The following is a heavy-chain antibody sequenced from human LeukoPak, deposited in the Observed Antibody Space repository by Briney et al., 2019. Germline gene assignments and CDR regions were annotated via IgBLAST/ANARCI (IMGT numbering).Heavy chain of an antibody. J-gene: IGHJ4*02. CDR2: INHSGST. CDR3: ARRGEAAAKGGRYFDQ. CDR1: GGSFSGYY. Sequence: SETLSLTCAVYGGSFSGYYWSWIRQPPGKGLEWIGEINHSGSTNYNPSLKSRVTISVDTSKNQFSLKLSSVTAADTAVYFCARRGEAAAKGGRYFDQWGQGTLVTVSS. D-gene: IGHD6-13*01. V-gene: IGHV4-34*01.